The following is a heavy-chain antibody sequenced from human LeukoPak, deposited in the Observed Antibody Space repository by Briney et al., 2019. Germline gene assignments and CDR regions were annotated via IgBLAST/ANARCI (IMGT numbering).Heavy chain of an antibody. Sequence: SETLSLTCAVYGGSFSGYYWSWIRQPPGKGLEWIGEINHSGSTNYNPSLKSRVTISADTPKNQFSLKLSSVTAADTAVYYCARNLGYCSRTSCWTHFDYWGQGTLVTVSS. J-gene: IGHJ4*02. CDR2: INHSGST. V-gene: IGHV4-34*01. CDR3: ARNLGYCSRTSCWTHFDY. D-gene: IGHD2-2*01. CDR1: GGSFSGYY.